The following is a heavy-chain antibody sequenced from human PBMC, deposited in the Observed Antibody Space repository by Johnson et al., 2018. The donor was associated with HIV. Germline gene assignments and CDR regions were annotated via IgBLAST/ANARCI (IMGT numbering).Heavy chain of an antibody. Sequence: VQLVESGGGVVQPGRSLRLSCAASGFTVSSNYMSWVRQAPGKGLEWVSVIYSGGSTYYADSVKGRFTISRDNSKNMLYLQMNSLRAEDTAVYYCATDSSSGVYDAFDIWGQGTMVTVSS. J-gene: IGHJ3*02. D-gene: IGHD6-13*01. CDR2: IYSGGST. V-gene: IGHV3-66*01. CDR3: ATDSSSGVYDAFDI. CDR1: GFTVSSNY.